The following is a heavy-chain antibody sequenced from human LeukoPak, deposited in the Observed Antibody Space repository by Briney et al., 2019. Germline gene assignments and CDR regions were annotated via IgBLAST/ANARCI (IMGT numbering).Heavy chain of an antibody. CDR1: GVSISSYY. Sequence: SETLSLTCTVSGVSISSYYWGWIRQPAGKGLEWIGTIYHSGTTYYTPSLKSRVTISVDTSKNQFSLKLSSVTAADTAVYYCAREVRDSYDSSGYYSFDYWGQGTLVTVSS. CDR2: IYHSGTT. J-gene: IGHJ4*02. CDR3: AREVRDSYDSSGYYSFDY. V-gene: IGHV4-38-2*02. D-gene: IGHD3-22*01.